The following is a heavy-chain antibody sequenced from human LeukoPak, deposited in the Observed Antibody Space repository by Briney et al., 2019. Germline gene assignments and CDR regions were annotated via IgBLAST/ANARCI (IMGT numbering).Heavy chain of an antibody. J-gene: IGHJ4*02. V-gene: IGHV3-48*01. CDR3: AREGSDFWSGYSKGHFDY. Sequence: GGSLRLSCAVSGFTFSSYSMNWVRRAPGKGLEWVSYIGSSVSTRYYADSVKGRFTISRDNGKHSLYLQMNSLRAEDTAVYYCAREGSDFWSGYSKGHFDYWGQGTLVTVSS. CDR1: GFTFSSYS. D-gene: IGHD3-3*01. CDR2: IGSSVSTR.